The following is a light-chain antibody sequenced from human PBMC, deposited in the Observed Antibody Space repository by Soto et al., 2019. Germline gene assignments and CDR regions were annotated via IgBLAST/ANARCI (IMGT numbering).Light chain of an antibody. CDR2: GAS. CDR1: QSVNNN. V-gene: IGKV3-15*01. CDR3: QQYNNWPLT. J-gene: IGKJ4*01. Sequence: EIMMTQSPATLSVSPGERATLSCRASQSVNNNLAWYQQKPGQAPRLLIDGASARATGIPARFSGSGSGTEFTLTISSLHSEDFAVYYCQQYNNWPLTFGGGTKVEIK.